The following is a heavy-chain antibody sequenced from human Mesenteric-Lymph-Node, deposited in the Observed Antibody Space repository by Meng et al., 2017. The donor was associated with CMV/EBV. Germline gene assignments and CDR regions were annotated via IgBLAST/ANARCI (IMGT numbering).Heavy chain of an antibody. CDR1: GYTFTGYY. J-gene: IGHJ5*02. D-gene: IGHD3-10*01. CDR3: ARGCTLWFGELLGWFDP. V-gene: IGHV1-2*02. CDR2: INPNSGGT. Sequence: ASVKVSCKASGYTFTGYYIHWVRQAPGQGLEWMGWINPNSGGTNYAQKFQGRVTMTRDTSISTAYMELSRLRSDDTAVYYCARGCTLWFGELLGWFDPWGQGTLVTVSS.